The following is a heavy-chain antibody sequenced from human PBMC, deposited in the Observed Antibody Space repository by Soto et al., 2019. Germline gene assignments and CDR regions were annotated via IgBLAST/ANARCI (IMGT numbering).Heavy chain of an antibody. J-gene: IGHJ6*02. D-gene: IGHD3-3*01. CDR2: INAGNGNT. CDR3: ARAGTSMYYDFWSGYRAPDYYYGMDV. CDR1: GYTFTSYA. V-gene: IGHV1-3*01. Sequence: ASVKVSCKASGYTFTSYAMHWVRQAPGQRLEWMGWINAGNGNTKYSQKFQGRVTITRDTSASTAYMELSSLRSEDTAVYYCARAGTSMYYDFWSGYRAPDYYYGMDVWGQGTTVTVSS.